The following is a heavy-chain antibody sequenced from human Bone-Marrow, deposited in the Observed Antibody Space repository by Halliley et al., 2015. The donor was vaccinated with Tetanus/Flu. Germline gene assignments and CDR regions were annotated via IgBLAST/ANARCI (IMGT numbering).Heavy chain of an antibody. CDR1: GFSFSTYA. CDR2: ISASGYTT. V-gene: IGHV3-23*01. D-gene: IGHD3-10*01. Sequence: SLRFSCAASGFSFSTYAMSWVRQAPGKGLEWVSGISASGYTTFYADSVKGRFTISRDKSMSTVYLQMSSLRVEDTALYYCAEGYRDTRRCLYGLLVWGPGPTVPLSS. CDR3: AEGYRDTRRCLYGLLV. J-gene: IGHJ6*02.